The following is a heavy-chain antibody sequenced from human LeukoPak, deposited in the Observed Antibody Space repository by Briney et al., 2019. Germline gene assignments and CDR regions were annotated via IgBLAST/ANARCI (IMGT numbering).Heavy chain of an antibody. CDR3: ASFLRSGYYDY. V-gene: IGHV3-48*04. J-gene: IGHJ4*02. CDR1: GFTFSSYT. CDR2: ISSSSSTI. Sequence: GGSLRLSCAASGFTFSSYTMSWVRQAPGKGLEWVSYISSSSSTIYYADSVKGRFTISRDNAKNSLYLQMNSLRAEDTAVYYCASFLRSGYYDYWGQGTLVTVSS. D-gene: IGHD3-22*01.